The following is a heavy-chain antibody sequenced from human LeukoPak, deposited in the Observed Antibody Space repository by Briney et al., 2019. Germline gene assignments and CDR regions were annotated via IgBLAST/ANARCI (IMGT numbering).Heavy chain of an antibody. CDR1: GFTFSSYS. V-gene: IGHV3-21*01. J-gene: IGHJ4*02. D-gene: IGHD6-13*01. CDR2: ISSSSSYI. CDR3: ARAVRAAAGTVLDY. Sequence: GGSLRLSCAASGFTFSSYSMNWVRQAPGKGLEWVSSISSSSSYIYYADSVKGRFTISRDNAKNSLYLQMNSLRAEDTAVYYCARAVRAAAGTVLDYWGQGTLVTVSS.